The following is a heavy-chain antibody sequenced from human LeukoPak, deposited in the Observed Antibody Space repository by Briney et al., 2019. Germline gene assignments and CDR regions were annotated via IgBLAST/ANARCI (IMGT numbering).Heavy chain of an antibody. CDR2: MNPNSGNT. CDR1: GYTFTSYD. CDR3: ARAPTSGSHYYFDY. D-gene: IGHD1-26*01. V-gene: IGHV1-8*03. Sequence: GASVKVSCKASGYTFTSYDINWVRQATGQGLEWMGWMNPNSGNTGYAQKFQGRVTITRNTSISTAYMELSSLRSEDTAVYYCARAPTSGSHYYFDYWGQGTLVTVSS. J-gene: IGHJ4*02.